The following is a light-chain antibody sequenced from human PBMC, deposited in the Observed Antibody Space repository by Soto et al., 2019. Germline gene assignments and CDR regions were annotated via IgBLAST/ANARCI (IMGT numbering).Light chain of an antibody. CDR1: SSDVGHYSY. V-gene: IGLV2-11*01. J-gene: IGLJ1*01. CDR2: DVT. CDR3: CSYAGSSTLYV. Sequence: QPVPTQPPSVSGSPGQSVTISCTGTSSDVGHYSYVSWYQQHPGKGPKLVIYDVTKRPSGVPDRFSGSKSGNTASLTISGLQAEDEADYYCCSYAGSSTLYVFGTGTKLTVL.